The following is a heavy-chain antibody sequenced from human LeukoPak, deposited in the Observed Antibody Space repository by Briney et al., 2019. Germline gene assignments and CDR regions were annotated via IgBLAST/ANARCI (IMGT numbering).Heavy chain of an antibody. Sequence: SETLSLTCAVYGGSFSGYYWSWIRQPPGKGLEWIGEINHSGSTNYNPSLKSRVTISVDTSKSQFSLKLSSVTAADTAVYYCARSITIFGVVRRTNWFDPWGQGTLVTVSS. CDR2: INHSGST. V-gene: IGHV4-34*01. J-gene: IGHJ5*02. CDR1: GGSFSGYY. D-gene: IGHD3-3*01. CDR3: ARSITIFGVVRRTNWFDP.